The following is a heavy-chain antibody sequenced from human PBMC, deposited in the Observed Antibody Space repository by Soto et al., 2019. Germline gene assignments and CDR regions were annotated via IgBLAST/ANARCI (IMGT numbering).Heavy chain of an antibody. CDR3: ARGGDAFVSTVFRGIDKDYAMDV. CDR1: GYTFTGQY. V-gene: IGHV1-2*02. Sequence: QLRLLQSGAEVKKPGASVKVSCEASGYTFTGQYIHWVRQVPGQGPEWIGWMNPNSGFADYAQNLEERDTLIGATAISTAYMEVNRLRPDHTAIYYCARGGDAFVSTVFRGIDKDYAMDVWGQGTAVTVSS. D-gene: IGHD1-1*01. CDR2: MNPNSGFA. J-gene: IGHJ6*02.